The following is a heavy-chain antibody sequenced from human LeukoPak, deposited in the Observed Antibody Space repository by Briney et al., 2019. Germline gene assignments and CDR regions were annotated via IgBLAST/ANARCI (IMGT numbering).Heavy chain of an antibody. CDR2: TYYRSKWYH. V-gene: IGHV6-1*01. CDR1: GDSVSSNSAA. J-gene: IGHJ5*02. CDR3: ARALAGTEGWFTS. D-gene: IGHD1-1*01. Sequence: SQTLSLTCVISGDSVSSNSAAWNWIRQSPSRGLEWLGRTYYRSKWYHDYSAAVKSRITVSPDTSKNQFSLQLSSMTPGDTAVYYCARALAGTEGWFTSWGQGSLVTVSS.